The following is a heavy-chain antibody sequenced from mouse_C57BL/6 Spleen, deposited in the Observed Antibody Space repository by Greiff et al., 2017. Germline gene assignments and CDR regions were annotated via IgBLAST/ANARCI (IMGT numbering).Heavy chain of an antibody. CDR1: GYTFTSYG. CDR2: IYPRSGNT. D-gene: IGHD1-1*01. V-gene: IGHV1-81*01. CDR3: ARDYGSSYFDY. J-gene: IGHJ2*01. Sequence: VQLVESGAELARPGASVKLSCQASGYTFTSYGISWVKQRTGQGLEWIGEIYPRSGNTYYNEQFKGKATLTADKSSSTAYRELRSLTSEDTAVYFCARDYGSSYFDYWGQGTTLTVSS.